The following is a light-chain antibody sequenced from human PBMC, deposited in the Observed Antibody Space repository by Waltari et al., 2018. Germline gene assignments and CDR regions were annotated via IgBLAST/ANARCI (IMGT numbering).Light chain of an antibody. J-gene: IGLJ1*01. CDR1: SSNIGAGHD. V-gene: IGLV1-40*01. CDR2: GNN. CDR3: QSYDSSLGGSRV. Sequence: QSVLTQPPSVSGAPGQRVTISCTGSSSNIGAGHDVHWYQHLPGTAPKLLIYGNNSRPAGVPDRFSGSKSGTSASRGITGLQAEDEADYYCQSYDSSLGGSRVFGTGTKVTVL.